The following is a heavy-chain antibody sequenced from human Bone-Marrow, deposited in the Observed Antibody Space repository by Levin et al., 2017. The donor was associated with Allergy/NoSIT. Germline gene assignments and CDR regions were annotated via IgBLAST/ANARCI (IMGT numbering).Heavy chain of an antibody. V-gene: IGHV1-2*02. CDR3: AREGDGGGGYDYYYYGMDV. CDR2: INPKTGTT. D-gene: IGHD5-12*01. Sequence: GGSLRLSCKASGFTFTGYYVNWVRQAPGQGLEWMGCINPKTGTTDYAQKFQGRVTMTRDTSINTAYMELSSLRSDDTAIYYCAREGDGGGGYDYYYYGMDVWGQGTTVTVSS. CDR1: GFTFTGYY. J-gene: IGHJ6*02.